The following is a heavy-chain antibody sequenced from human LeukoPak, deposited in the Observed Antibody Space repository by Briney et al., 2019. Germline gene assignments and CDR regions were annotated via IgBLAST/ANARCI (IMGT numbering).Heavy chain of an antibody. CDR2: IRGDESAR. V-gene: IGHV3-7*01. CDR3: ARDVVGSLDY. D-gene: IGHD1-26*01. CDR1: GFTFSTYW. Sequence: GSLRLSCAASGFTFSTYWMAWIRPAPGKGLEWVANIRGDESARHQADSVKGRFTISRDNAQNLLYLQMTGLRGDDTAVYYCARDVVGSLDYWGQGTLVTVSS. J-gene: IGHJ4*02.